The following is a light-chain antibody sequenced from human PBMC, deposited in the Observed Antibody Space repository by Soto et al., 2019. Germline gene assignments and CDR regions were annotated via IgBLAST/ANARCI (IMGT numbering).Light chain of an antibody. CDR3: QQYGSSPET. CDR1: QTVSSNF. Sequence: EMVLTQSPDTLSVSPGERATLSCRASQTVSSNFLAWYQQRPGQAPRLLICGASSRAAGIPDRFSGSGSGTDFTLTISRLEPEDLAVYYCQQYGSSPETFGQGTKVEIK. J-gene: IGKJ1*01. CDR2: GAS. V-gene: IGKV3-20*01.